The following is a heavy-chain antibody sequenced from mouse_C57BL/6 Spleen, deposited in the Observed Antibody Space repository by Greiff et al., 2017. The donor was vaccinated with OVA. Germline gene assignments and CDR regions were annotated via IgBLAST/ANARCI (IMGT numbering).Heavy chain of an antibody. J-gene: IGHJ4*01. Sequence: QVQLQQPGAELVRPGSSVKLSCKASGYTFTSYWMHWVKQRPIQGLEWIGNIDPSDSETHYNQKFKVKATLTVDKSSSTAYMQLSSLTSEDSAVYYCARWGTTVVATNAMDYWGQGTSVTGSS. D-gene: IGHD1-1*01. CDR3: ARWGTTVVATNAMDY. CDR1: GYTFTSYW. V-gene: IGHV1-52*01. CDR2: IDPSDSET.